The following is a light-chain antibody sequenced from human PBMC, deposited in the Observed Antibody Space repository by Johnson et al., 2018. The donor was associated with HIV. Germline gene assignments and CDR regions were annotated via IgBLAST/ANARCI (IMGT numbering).Light chain of an antibody. CDR3: GTWDSSLRSGF. CDR2: ENY. J-gene: IGLJ1*01. Sequence: QSVLTQPPSVSAAPGQRVTISCSGSSSNIGDNFVSWYQQFPGAAPTLLIFENYKRPSGIPDRFSGSKSGTSATLGITALQTGDEADYYCGTWDSSLRSGFFGTGTKVTVL. CDR1: SSNIGDNF. V-gene: IGLV1-51*02.